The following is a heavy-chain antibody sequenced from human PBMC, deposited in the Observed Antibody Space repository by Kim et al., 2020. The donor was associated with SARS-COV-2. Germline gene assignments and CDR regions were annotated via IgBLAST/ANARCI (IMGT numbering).Heavy chain of an antibody. J-gene: IGHJ2*01. CDR3: ARGYGDAVG. V-gene: IGHV3-7*01. D-gene: IGHD4-17*01. CDR2: IKPDGSDK. Sequence: GGSLRLSCAASGFIFRDYWMTWVRQAPGKGLEWVANIKPDGSDKYYVDSVKGRFTISRDNAKNSLHLQMNSLRGEDTALYYCARGYGDAVGWGRGTLVTVSS. CDR1: GFIFRDYW.